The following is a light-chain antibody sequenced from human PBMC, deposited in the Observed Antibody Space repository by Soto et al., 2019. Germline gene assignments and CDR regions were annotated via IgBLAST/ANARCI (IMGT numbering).Light chain of an antibody. Sequence: EIVLTQSPVILSVSPGETATLSCRASESVTRNLAWYQHMPGQAPRLLVFHASVRATGIPDRFSGSGSGTEFSLTISNSQSEDFAVYFCQHFNDWPPITFGQGTRLEIK. J-gene: IGKJ5*01. CDR1: ESVTRN. CDR3: QHFNDWPPIT. V-gene: IGKV3-15*01. CDR2: HAS.